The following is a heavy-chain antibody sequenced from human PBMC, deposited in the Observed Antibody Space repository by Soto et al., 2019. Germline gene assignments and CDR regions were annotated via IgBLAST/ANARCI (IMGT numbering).Heavy chain of an antibody. CDR3: ARSHPNGITIFGLVRDAYFDY. Sequence: PAKVSCKPSGGTFSSYAINWVRHPPGQGLEWMGGIIPIFGTANYAQKFQGRVTITADESTSTTYMELSSLRSEDTAVYYCARSHPNGITIFGLVRDAYFDYWG. V-gene: IGHV1-69*13. D-gene: IGHD3-3*01. CDR1: GGTFSSYA. CDR2: IIPIFGTA. J-gene: IGHJ4*01.